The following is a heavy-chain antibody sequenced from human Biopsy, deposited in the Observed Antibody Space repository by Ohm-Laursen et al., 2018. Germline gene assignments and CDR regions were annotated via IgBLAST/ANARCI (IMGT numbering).Heavy chain of an antibody. Sequence: SVKVSCKVSGGTFGNYAISWVRQAPGQGLEWMGGIITFFRTVNYAQKFQGRLTITADESTTTAYMELSSLRSEDTAVYYCARAGVYSSSGPSKIYYYYYGMDVWGQGTTVTVSS. CDR3: ARAGVYSSSGPSKIYYYYYGMDV. CDR1: GGTFGNYA. D-gene: IGHD6-6*01. J-gene: IGHJ6*02. CDR2: IITFFRTV. V-gene: IGHV1-69*13.